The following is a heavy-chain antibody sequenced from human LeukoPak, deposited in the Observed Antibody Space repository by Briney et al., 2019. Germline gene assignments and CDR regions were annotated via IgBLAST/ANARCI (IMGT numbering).Heavy chain of an antibody. J-gene: IGHJ4*02. CDR1: GDSVSSNRAT. CDR3: ARGRGDIDFDY. V-gene: IGHV6-1*01. Sequence: SQTLSLTCAISGDSVSSNRATWTWIRQSPSRGLEWLGRTYFRSKWYNDYAVSVKSRITINPDTSKNQFSLQLNSVTPEDTAVYYSARGRGDIDFDYWGQGTLVTVSS. CDR2: TYFRSKWYN.